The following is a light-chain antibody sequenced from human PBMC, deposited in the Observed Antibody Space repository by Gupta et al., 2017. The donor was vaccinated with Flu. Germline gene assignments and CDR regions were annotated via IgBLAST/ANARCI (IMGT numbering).Light chain of an antibody. J-gene: IGLJ2*01. V-gene: IGLV3-9*01. CDR1: NFGSSN. Sequence: ELTQPLSVSVAPGQTATITCGGKNFGSSNVNWYQQKPGQAPVLVIYRDDSRPSGIPERLSGSVSGNTATLTIRGAQVGDEADYFCQVWASGTVVFGGGTKLTVV. CDR2: RDD. CDR3: QVWASGTVV.